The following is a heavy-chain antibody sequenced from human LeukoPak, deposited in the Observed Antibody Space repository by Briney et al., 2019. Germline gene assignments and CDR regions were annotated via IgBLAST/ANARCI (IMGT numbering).Heavy chain of an antibody. V-gene: IGHV1-18*01. CDR3: AREGASSGYSLSWFDP. Sequence: EASVKVSCKASGYTFTSYGITWVRQAPGPGLEWMGWINAYNGNTNYAQKLQGRVTMTTDTSTSTAYMELRSLRSDDTAVYYCAREGASSGYSLSWFDPWGQGTLVTVSS. J-gene: IGHJ5*02. CDR1: GYTFTSYG. CDR2: INAYNGNT. D-gene: IGHD3-22*01.